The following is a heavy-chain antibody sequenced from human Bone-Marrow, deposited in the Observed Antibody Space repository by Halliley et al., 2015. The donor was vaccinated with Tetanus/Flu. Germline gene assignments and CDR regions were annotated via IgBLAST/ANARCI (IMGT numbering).Heavy chain of an antibody. CDR2: IYYSGST. V-gene: IGHV4-59*01. CDR3: ARDRVPGAY. Sequence: KGLEWIGCIYYSGSTNYNPSLKSRVPISLDTSRNQFSLRLSSVAAEDTAVYYCARDRVPGAYWGQGTLVTVFS. J-gene: IGHJ4*02.